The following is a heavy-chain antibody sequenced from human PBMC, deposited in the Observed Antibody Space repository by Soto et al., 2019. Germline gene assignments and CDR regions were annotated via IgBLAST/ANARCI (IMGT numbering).Heavy chain of an antibody. CDR2: IIPIFGTA. Sequence: ASVKVSCKASGGTFSSYAISWVRQAPGQGLEWMGGIIPIFGTANYAQKFQGRVTITADESTGTAYMELSSLRSEDTAVYYCARDRRNKQLVLVFWFDPWGQGTLVTVSS. CDR3: ARDRRNKQLVLVFWFDP. D-gene: IGHD6-13*01. CDR1: GGTFSSYA. V-gene: IGHV1-69*13. J-gene: IGHJ5*02.